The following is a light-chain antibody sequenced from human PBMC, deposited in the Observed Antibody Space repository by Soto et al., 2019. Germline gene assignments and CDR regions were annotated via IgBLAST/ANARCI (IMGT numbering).Light chain of an antibody. J-gene: IGKJ1*01. Sequence: EIVLTQSPGTLSLSPGERATLSCRASESVRSSYLAWYQQKPGQASRLLIYGASTRATGIPDRFTGSGSGTDFTLSVSRLEPEDFAVYFCQQYGSSPATFGQGTKVDIK. V-gene: IGKV3-20*01. CDR2: GAS. CDR3: QQYGSSPAT. CDR1: ESVRSSY.